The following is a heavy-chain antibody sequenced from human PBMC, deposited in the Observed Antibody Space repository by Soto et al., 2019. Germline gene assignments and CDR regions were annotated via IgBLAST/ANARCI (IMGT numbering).Heavy chain of an antibody. Sequence: SETLSLTCTVSGGSIGNYYWSWIRQPPGKRLEWIGYIYYSGTTNYNPSLKSRVTISVDTSKNQFSLKVSSVTAADTAVYYCARSAFYYYESSGYPDYFDHWGQGTLVTVSS. D-gene: IGHD3-22*01. J-gene: IGHJ4*02. CDR1: GGSIGNYY. V-gene: IGHV4-59*01. CDR3: ARSAFYYYESSGYPDYFDH. CDR2: IYYSGTT.